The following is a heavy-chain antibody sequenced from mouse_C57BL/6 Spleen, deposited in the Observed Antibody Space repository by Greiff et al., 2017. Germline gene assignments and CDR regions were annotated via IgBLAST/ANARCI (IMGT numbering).Heavy chain of an antibody. Sequence: QVTLKESGPGILQSSQTLSLTCSFSGFSLSTSGMGVSWIRQPSGKGLEWLAHIYWDDDKRYNPSLKSRLTISKDTSRNQVFLKITSVDTADTATYYCARTPSLTTVASYYAMDYWGQGTSVTVSS. D-gene: IGHD1-1*01. CDR1: GFSLSTSGMG. CDR2: IYWDDDK. CDR3: ARTPSLTTVASYYAMDY. J-gene: IGHJ4*01. V-gene: IGHV8-12*01.